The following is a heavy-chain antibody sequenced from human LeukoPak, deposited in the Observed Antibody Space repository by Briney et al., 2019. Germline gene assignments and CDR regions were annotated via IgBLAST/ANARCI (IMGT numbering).Heavy chain of an antibody. Sequence: HPGGSLRLSCAASGFTFSSYWMNWVRQAPGKGLEWVANIKQDGSEKYYVDSVKGRFTISRDNSKNTLYLQMNSLRAEDTAVYYCAKDWTIVVVPASYYFDYWGQGTLVTVSS. V-gene: IGHV3-7*03. CDR1: GFTFSSYW. CDR2: IKQDGSEK. J-gene: IGHJ4*02. CDR3: AKDWTIVVVPASYYFDY. D-gene: IGHD2-2*01.